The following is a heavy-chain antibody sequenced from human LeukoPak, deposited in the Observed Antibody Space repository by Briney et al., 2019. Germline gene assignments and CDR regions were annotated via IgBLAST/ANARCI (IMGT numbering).Heavy chain of an antibody. V-gene: IGHV5-51*01. CDR2: IYPGDSDT. CDR3: ARRVTGYSYGYYFDY. Sequence: GESLKISCKGSGYSFTSYWIGWVRQMPGKDLEWMGIIYPGDSDTRYSPSFQGQVTISADKSISTAYLQWSSLKASDTAMYYCARRVTGYSYGYYFDYWGQGTLVTVSS. J-gene: IGHJ4*02. CDR1: GYSFTSYW. D-gene: IGHD5-18*01.